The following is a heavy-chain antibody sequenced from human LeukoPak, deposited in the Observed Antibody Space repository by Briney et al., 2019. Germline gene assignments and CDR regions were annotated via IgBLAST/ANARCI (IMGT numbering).Heavy chain of an antibody. Sequence: GGSLRLSCAASGFTFSSYEMNWVRQAPGKGLEWVSYISSSGSTIYYADSVKGRFTISRDNAKNSLYLQMNSLRAEDTAVYYCARDLILGGTYYYDSSGYYSDAFDIWGQGTMVTVSS. V-gene: IGHV3-48*03. CDR3: ARDLILGGTYYYDSSGYYSDAFDI. D-gene: IGHD3-22*01. CDR1: GFTFSSYE. J-gene: IGHJ3*02. CDR2: ISSSGSTI.